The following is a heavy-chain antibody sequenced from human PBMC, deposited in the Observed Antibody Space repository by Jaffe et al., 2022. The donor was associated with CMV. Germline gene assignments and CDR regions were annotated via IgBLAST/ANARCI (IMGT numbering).Heavy chain of an antibody. D-gene: IGHD6-6*01. Sequence: QVQLQQWGAGLLKPSETLSLTCAVYGGSFSGYYWSWIRQPPGKGLEWIGEINHSGSTNYNPSLKSRVTISVDTSKNQFSLKLSSVTAADTAVYYCAILPNTAEYSSPPSSWGQGTLVTVSS. V-gene: IGHV4-34*01. J-gene: IGHJ4*02. CDR2: INHSGST. CDR1: GGSFSGYY. CDR3: AILPNTAEYSSPPSS.